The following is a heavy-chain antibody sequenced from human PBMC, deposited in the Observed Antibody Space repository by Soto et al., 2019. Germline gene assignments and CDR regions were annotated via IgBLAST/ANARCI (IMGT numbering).Heavy chain of an antibody. J-gene: IGHJ6*02. V-gene: IGHV4-59*01. Sequence: LSLTCTVSGGSISSYYWSWIRQPPGKGLEWIGYIYYSGSTNYNPSLKSRVTISVDTSKNQFSLKLSSVTAADTAVYYCARGCSGGSCYSVDYYGMDVWGQGTTVTVSS. CDR2: IYYSGST. D-gene: IGHD2-15*01. CDR3: ARGCSGGSCYSVDYYGMDV. CDR1: GGSISSYY.